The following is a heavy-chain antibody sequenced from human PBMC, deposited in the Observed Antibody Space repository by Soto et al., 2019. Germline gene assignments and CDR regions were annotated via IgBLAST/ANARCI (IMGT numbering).Heavy chain of an antibody. CDR1: GGSISSGDYY. CDR2: IYYSGST. J-gene: IGHJ5*02. Sequence: QVQLQESGPGLVKPSQTLSLTCTVSGGSISSGDYYWSWIRQPPGKGLEWIGYIYYSGSTYYNPSLKRRVTKSVDTSKNQFSLKLSSVTAADTAVYYCARGVTMVRGVIIPWFDPWGQGTLVNVSS. V-gene: IGHV4-30-4*01. D-gene: IGHD3-10*01. CDR3: ARGVTMVRGVIIPWFDP.